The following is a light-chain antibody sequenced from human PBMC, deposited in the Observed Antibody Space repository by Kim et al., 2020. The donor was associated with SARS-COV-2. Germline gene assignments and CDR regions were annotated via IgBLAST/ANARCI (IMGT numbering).Light chain of an antibody. V-gene: IGKV3-20*01. CDR3: QQYGSSPPGVT. J-gene: IGKJ3*01. Sequence: GERATLSCRASQSVSSSYLAWYQQKPGQAPRLLIYGASSRATGIPDRFSGSGSGTDFTLTISRLEPEDVAVYYCQQYGSSPPGVTFGPGTKVDIK. CDR2: GAS. CDR1: QSVSSSY.